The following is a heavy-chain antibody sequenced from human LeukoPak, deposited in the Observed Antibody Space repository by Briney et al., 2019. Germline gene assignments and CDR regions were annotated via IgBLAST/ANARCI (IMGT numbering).Heavy chain of an antibody. V-gene: IGHV3-30-3*01. CDR1: GFTFSRSP. CDR3: ARDGFPAITMVRGPLDY. Sequence: PGGSLRLSCAASGFTFSRSPMHWVRQAPGKGLEWVAVISDDGSNKIYADSVKGRFTISRDNSKDTLYLEMNSLRAEDTAVYYCARDGFPAITMVRGPLDYWGQGTLVTVSS. J-gene: IGHJ4*02. CDR2: ISDDGSNK. D-gene: IGHD3-10*01.